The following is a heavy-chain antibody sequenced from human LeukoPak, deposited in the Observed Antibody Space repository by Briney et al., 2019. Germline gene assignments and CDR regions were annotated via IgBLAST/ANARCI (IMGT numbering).Heavy chain of an antibody. CDR2: ISWNSGSI. D-gene: IGHD6-13*01. Sequence: PGRSLRLSCAASRFTFDDYAMHWVRQAPGKGLEWVSGISWNSGSIGYADSVKGRFTISRDNAKNSLYLQMNSLRAEDTAVYYCARGRGAAAGTHFDYWGQGTLVTVSS. V-gene: IGHV3-9*01. CDR1: RFTFDDYA. J-gene: IGHJ4*02. CDR3: ARGRGAAAGTHFDY.